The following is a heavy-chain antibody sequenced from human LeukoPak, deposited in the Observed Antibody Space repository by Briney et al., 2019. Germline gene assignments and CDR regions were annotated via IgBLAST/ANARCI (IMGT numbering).Heavy chain of an antibody. Sequence: SETLSLTCTVSGGSISSYYWGWIRQPPGKGLEWIGSIYYSGSTYYNPSLKSRVTISVDTSKNQFSLKLSSVTAADTAVYYCARHIVPAAMGLGWFDPWGQGTLVTVSS. CDR2: IYYSGST. CDR1: GGSISSYY. J-gene: IGHJ5*02. CDR3: ARHIVPAAMGLGWFDP. D-gene: IGHD2-2*01. V-gene: IGHV4-39*01.